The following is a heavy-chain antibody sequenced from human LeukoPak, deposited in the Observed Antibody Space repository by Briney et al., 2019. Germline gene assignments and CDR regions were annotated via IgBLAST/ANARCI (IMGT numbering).Heavy chain of an antibody. D-gene: IGHD2-15*01. CDR1: GFTFSSYG. V-gene: IGHV3-30*18. J-gene: IGHJ4*02. CDR3: AKAGGYCSGGSCEDY. CDR2: ISYDGSNK. Sequence: GESLRLSCAASGFTFSSYGMHWVRQAPGKGLEWVAVISYDGSNKYYADSVKGRFTISRDNSKNTLYLQMNSLRAEDTAVYYCAKAGGYCSGGSCEDYWGQGTLVTVSS.